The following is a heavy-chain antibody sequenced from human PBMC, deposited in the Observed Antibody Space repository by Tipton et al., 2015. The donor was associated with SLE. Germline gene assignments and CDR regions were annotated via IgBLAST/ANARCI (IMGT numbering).Heavy chain of an antibody. V-gene: IGHV4-59*11. D-gene: IGHD2-2*01. CDR1: GGSISSHY. J-gene: IGHJ5*02. CDR3: ARSEVVPARNWFDP. CDR2: IYYSGST. Sequence: TLSLTCTVSGGSISSHYWSWIRQPPGKGLEWIGYIYYSGSTNYNPSLKSRVTISVDTSTKNQFSLNLSSVTAADTAVYYCARSEVVPARNWFDPWGQGTLVTVSS.